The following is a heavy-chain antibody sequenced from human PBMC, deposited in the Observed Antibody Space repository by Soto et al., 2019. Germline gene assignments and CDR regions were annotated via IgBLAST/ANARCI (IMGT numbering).Heavy chain of an antibody. CDR1: GFSLSTSGVG. CDR3: SHSGSVTSFDY. V-gene: IGHV2-5*02. J-gene: IGHJ4*02. Sequence: QITLKESGPTLVKPTQTLTLTCTFSGFSLSTSGVGVGWIRQPPGKALGCLAVIYGDDDKRYSPSLKSRLTITKDTSKNQVVLTMTNMDPVDTATYFCSHSGSVTSFDYWGQGTLVTVSS. D-gene: IGHD4-17*01. CDR2: IYGDDDK.